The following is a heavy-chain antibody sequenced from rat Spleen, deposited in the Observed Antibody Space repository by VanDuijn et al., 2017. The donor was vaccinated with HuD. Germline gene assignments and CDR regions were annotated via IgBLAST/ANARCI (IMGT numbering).Heavy chain of an antibody. CDR1: GFTFSDYY. CDR3: TTDLRGLDY. Sequence: EVQLVESGGVLVQPGRSLKLSCAASGFTFSDYYMAWVRQAPTKGLEWVASINYDGGSSYYRDSVKGRFTISRDNAKSSLYLQMDSLRSEDTATYYCTTDLRGLDYWGQGVMVTVSS. CDR2: INYDGGSS. D-gene: IGHD3-2*01. J-gene: IGHJ2*01. V-gene: IGHV5-20*01.